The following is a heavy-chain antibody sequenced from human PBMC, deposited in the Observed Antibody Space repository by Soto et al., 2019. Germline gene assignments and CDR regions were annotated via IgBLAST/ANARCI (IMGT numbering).Heavy chain of an antibody. CDR3: AKEYSSSWYFDY. CDR2: IYTMGST. V-gene: IGHV4-4*07. CDR1: GGSISSYY. Sequence: QVQLQESGPGLVKPSETLSLTCTVSGGSISSYYWSWIRQPAGKGLEWIGRIYTMGSTNYNPSLKSRVTMSVDTSKNQFALKLSSVTAADTAVYYCAKEYSSSWYFDYWGQGTLVTVSS. D-gene: IGHD6-13*01. J-gene: IGHJ4*02.